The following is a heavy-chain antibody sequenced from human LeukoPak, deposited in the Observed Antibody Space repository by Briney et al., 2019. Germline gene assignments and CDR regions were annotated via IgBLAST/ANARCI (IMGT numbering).Heavy chain of an antibody. CDR1: GYTFTGYY. J-gene: IGHJ4*02. V-gene: IGHV1-2*02. Sequence: ASVKVSCKASGYTFTGYYMHWVRQAPGQGLEWMGWINPNSGGTNYAQKFQGRVTMTRDTSISTAYMELSRLRSDDTAVYYCARGDSFQYTSSWFYYWGQGTLVTV. CDR2: INPNSGGT. D-gene: IGHD6-13*01. CDR3: ARGDSFQYTSSWFYY.